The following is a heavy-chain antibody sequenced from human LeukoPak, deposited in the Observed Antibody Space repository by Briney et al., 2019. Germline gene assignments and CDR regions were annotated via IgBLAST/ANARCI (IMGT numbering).Heavy chain of an antibody. Sequence: SETLSLTCAVYGGSFSGYYWSWIRQPPGKGLEWIGEINHSGSTNYNPSLKSRVTISVDTSKNQFSLKLSSVTAADTAVYYCARSARLVRHYYYYYMDVWGKGTTVTISS. CDR2: INHSGST. D-gene: IGHD3-9*01. CDR1: GGSFSGYY. V-gene: IGHV4-34*01. CDR3: ARSARLVRHYYYYYMDV. J-gene: IGHJ6*03.